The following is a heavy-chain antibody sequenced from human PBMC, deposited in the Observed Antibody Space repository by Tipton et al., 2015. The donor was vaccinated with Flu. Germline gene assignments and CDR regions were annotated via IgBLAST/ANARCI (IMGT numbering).Heavy chain of an antibody. Sequence: GLVKPSETLSLICTVSDYSISSGYYWGWIRQPPGKGLEWIGCISDSGNTNYNPSLQSRVIMSVDTSKNQFSLRLSSVTAADTAIYFCARRTYGSGWYFYAFDIWGQGTIVTVSS. J-gene: IGHJ3*02. CDR2: ISDSGNT. CDR1: DYSISSGYY. D-gene: IGHD6-13*01. V-gene: IGHV4-38-2*02. CDR3: ARRTYGSGWYFYAFDI.